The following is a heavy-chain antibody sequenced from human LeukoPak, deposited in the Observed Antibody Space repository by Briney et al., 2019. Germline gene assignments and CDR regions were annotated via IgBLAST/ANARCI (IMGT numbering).Heavy chain of an antibody. D-gene: IGHD3-10*01. CDR1: GFTFSNHW. CDR2: IKQDGSEK. J-gene: IGHJ4*02. CDR3: ARDAVGFDY. V-gene: IGHV3-7*01. Sequence: GGSLRLSCAGSGFTFSNHWMSWVRQAPGKGLEWVANIKQDGSEKYYVDSVKGRFTISRDNAKNSLYLQMNSLRAEDTAVYFCARDAVGFDYWGQGTLVTVSS.